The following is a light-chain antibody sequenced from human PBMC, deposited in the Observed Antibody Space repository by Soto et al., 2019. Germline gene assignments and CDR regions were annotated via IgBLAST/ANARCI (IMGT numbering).Light chain of an antibody. CDR3: QQYSTYPYT. V-gene: IGKV1-5*01. Sequence: NQMTQSPATLSASVGDRVTITCRASQSISNWLAWYQQKPGKAPKLLICDASNLESVVPSRFSGSGSGTEFTLTINSLQPDDFATYYCQQYSTYPYTFGQGTKLEIK. CDR2: DAS. CDR1: QSISNW. J-gene: IGKJ2*01.